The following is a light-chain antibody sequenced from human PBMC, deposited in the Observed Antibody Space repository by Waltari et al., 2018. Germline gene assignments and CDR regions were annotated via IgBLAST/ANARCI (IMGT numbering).Light chain of an antibody. Sequence: DIQMTQSPSSLSASVGDRVTITCRASQSISSYLNWYQQKPGKAPKLLIYAASSLQSGVPSRFSGSGSVTDFTLTISSLQPEDFATYYCQQSYSTLLLTFGGGTKVEIK. CDR2: AAS. CDR3: QQSYSTLLLT. J-gene: IGKJ4*01. V-gene: IGKV1-39*01. CDR1: QSISSY.